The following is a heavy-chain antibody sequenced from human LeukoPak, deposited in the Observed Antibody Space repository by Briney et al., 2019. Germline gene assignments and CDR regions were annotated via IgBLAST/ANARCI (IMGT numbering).Heavy chain of an antibody. Sequence: PGGSLRLSCAASGFTFRSYSMNWVRPAPGKGLEWVSSISSSSSYIYYADSVKGRFTISRDNAKNSPYLQMNSLRAEDTAVYYYARDRRIGARPLGVDYWGRRTLVTFSS. D-gene: IGHD6-6*01. CDR2: ISSSSSYI. V-gene: IGHV3-21*01. CDR3: ARDRRIGARPLGVDY. CDR1: GFTFRSYS. J-gene: IGHJ4*02.